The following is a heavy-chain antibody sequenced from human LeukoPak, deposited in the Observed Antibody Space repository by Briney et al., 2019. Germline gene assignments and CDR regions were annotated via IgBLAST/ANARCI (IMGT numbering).Heavy chain of an antibody. D-gene: IGHD6-6*01. J-gene: IGHJ4*02. Sequence: GGSLSLSCAASGFTFDDYAMLGLRQAPGKGLEGVSGISWYSGSIRYADSVKGRFTISRDNAKNSLYLQMNSVRAEDTALYYCAKDTYSSSLMGFDYWGQGTLVTVSS. CDR1: GFTFDDYA. CDR3: AKDTYSSSLMGFDY. V-gene: IGHV3-9*01. CDR2: ISWYSGSI.